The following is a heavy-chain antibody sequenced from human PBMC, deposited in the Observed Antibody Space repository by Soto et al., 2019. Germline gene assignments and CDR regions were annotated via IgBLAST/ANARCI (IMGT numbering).Heavy chain of an antibody. Sequence: GGSLRLSCAASGFTFSSYAMHWVRQAPGKGLEWVAVISYDGSNKYYADSVKGRFTISRDNSKNTLYLQMNSLRAEDTAVYYCARDAQGFDYWGQGTMVTVYS. CDR1: GFTFSSYA. V-gene: IGHV3-30-3*01. CDR3: ARDAQGFDY. J-gene: IGHJ4*02. CDR2: ISYDGSNK.